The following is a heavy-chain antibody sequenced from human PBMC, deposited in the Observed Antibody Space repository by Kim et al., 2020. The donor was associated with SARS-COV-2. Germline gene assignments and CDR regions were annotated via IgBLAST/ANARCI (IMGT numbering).Heavy chain of an antibody. D-gene: IGHD6-19*01. V-gene: IGHV3-30*02. J-gene: IGHJ3*02. CDR3: AKEAVAGPGSVLGAFDI. Sequence: KGLFTISRDNSKNTLYLQMNSLRAEDTAVYYCAKEAVAGPGSVLGAFDIWGQGTMVTVSS.